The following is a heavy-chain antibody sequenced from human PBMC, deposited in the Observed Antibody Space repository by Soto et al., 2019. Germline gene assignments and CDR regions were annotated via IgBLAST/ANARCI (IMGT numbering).Heavy chain of an antibody. V-gene: IGHV4-59*01. J-gene: IGHJ6*02. CDR3: ARDKRLRRYYYYGMDV. CDR1: GGSISSYY. D-gene: IGHD5-12*01. CDR2: IYYSGST. Sequence: SETLSLTCTVSGGSISSYYWSWIRQPPGKGLEWIGYIYYSGSTNYNPSLKSRVTISVDTSKNQFSLKLSSVTAADTAVYYCARDKRLRRYYYYGMDVWGRGTTVTDAS.